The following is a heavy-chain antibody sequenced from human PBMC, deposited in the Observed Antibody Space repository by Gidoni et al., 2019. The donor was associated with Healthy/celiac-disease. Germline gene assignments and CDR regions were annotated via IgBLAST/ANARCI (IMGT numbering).Heavy chain of an antibody. D-gene: IGHD2-2*01. Sequence: EVQLVESVGGLVKPGGSLRLSCAASGFPFSRYSLNLVRHAPGKGLEWVSSISSSSSYIYYADSVKGRFTISRDNAKNSLYLQMNSLRAEDTAVYYCARDHWARYCSSTSCYPYYYYGMDVWGQGTTVTVSS. J-gene: IGHJ6*02. V-gene: IGHV3-21*01. CDR1: GFPFSRYS. CDR3: ARDHWARYCSSTSCYPYYYYGMDV. CDR2: ISSSSSYI.